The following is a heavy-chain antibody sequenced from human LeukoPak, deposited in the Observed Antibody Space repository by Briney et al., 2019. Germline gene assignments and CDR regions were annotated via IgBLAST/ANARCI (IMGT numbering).Heavy chain of an antibody. J-gene: IGHJ4*02. CDR2: IYYSGST. D-gene: IGHD3-22*01. Sequence: SETLSLTCTVSGGSISSYYWSWIRQPPGKGLEWIGYIYYSGSTYYNPSLKSRVTISVDTSKNQFSLKLSSVTAADTAVYYCASGSAIPLRWGQGTLVTVSS. CDR1: GGSISSYY. V-gene: IGHV4-59*06. CDR3: ASGSAIPLR.